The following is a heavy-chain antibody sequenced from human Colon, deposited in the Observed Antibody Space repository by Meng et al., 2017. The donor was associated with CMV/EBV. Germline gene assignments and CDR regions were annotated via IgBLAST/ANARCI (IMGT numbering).Heavy chain of an antibody. D-gene: IGHD3-3*01. CDR1: GFTLRSYE. CDR3: ARDTISGVVAFDY. J-gene: IGHJ4*02. Sequence: GESLKISCAASGFTLRSYEMTWFRQAPGKGLEWVASISNSGSMIYYADSVKGRFTLSRDSANNSMFLQMNDLRAEDTGVYYCARDTISGVVAFDYWGQGTLVTVSS. V-gene: IGHV3-48*03. CDR2: ISNSGSMI.